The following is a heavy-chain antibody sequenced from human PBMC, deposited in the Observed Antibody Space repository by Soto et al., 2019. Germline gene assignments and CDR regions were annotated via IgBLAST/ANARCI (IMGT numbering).Heavy chain of an antibody. Sequence: EEQLVESGGGLVKPGGSLRLSCAASGFTFSNAWMNWVRQAPGKGLEWVARIKSKPDGGTIDYAAPVKGRFTISRDDSKNTLYVQMNSLETEDTAVYYCSTGGYCFDYWGQGALVTVSS. CDR1: GFTFSNAW. J-gene: IGHJ4*02. CDR3: STGGYCFDY. CDR2: IKSKPDGGTI. V-gene: IGHV3-15*01.